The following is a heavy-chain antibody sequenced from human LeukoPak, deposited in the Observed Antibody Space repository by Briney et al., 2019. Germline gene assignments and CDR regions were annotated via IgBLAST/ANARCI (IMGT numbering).Heavy chain of an antibody. D-gene: IGHD3-10*01. CDR2: MNPNSGNT. CDR1: GYTFTSYD. V-gene: IGHV1-8*01. J-gene: IGHJ5*02. Sequence: ASVKVSCKASGYTFTSYDINWVRQATGQGLEWIGWMNPNSGNTGYAQKFQGRVTMTRNTSISTAYMELSSLRSEDTAVYYCARAPMVRGVIITRFDPWGQGTLVTVSS. CDR3: ARAPMVRGVIITRFDP.